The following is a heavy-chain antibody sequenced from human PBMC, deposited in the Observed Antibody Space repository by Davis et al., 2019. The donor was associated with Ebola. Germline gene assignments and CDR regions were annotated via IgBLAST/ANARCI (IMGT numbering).Heavy chain of an antibody. CDR3: ARDRAGYYDSSGYYGLNVFFDY. CDR2: INSDGSST. V-gene: IGHV3-74*01. D-gene: IGHD3-22*01. CDR1: GFTFSSYW. Sequence: GESLKISCAASGFTFSSYWMHWVRQAPGKGLVWVSRINSDGSSTSYADSVKGRFTISRDNAKNTLYLQMNSLRAEDTAVYYCARDRAGYYDSSGYYGLNVFFDYWGQGTLVTVSS. J-gene: IGHJ4*02.